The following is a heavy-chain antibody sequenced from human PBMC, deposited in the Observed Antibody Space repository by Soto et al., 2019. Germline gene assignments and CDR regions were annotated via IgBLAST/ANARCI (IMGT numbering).Heavy chain of an antibody. Sequence: PSETLSLTFTVSGGSISSYYWSWIRQPAGKGLEWILRIDTSGSTNYNPSLKSRVTMSVDTSKNQLSLKLSSVTAADTAVYYCARVGKLEILGGAFHXWGQVTMVTVS. CDR3: ARVGKLEILGGAFHX. CDR1: GGSISSYY. J-gene: IGHJ3*02. CDR2: IDTSGST. V-gene: IGHV4-4*07. D-gene: IGHD1-7*01.